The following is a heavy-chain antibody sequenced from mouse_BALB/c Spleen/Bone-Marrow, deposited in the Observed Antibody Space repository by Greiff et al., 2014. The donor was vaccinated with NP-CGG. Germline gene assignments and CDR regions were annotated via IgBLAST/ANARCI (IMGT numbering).Heavy chain of an antibody. CDR3: ASLDDYIY. D-gene: IGHD2-4*01. CDR1: GFNIKDTY. J-gene: IGHJ3*01. CDR2: IDPANGNT. V-gene: IGHV14-3*02. Sequence: VQLQQSGAELVKPGASVELSCTASGFNIKDTYVHWGKQRPEQGLEWIGRIDPANGNTKYDPKFQGKATITADTSSNTAYLQLSSLTSEDTAVYYCASLDDYIYWGQGTLVTVSA.